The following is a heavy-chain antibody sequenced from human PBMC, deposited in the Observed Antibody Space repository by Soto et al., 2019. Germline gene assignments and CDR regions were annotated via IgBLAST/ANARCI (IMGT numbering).Heavy chain of an antibody. CDR1: GGSISSSSYY. CDR3: ASVPESTFFSYYGMDV. D-gene: IGHD3-3*01. V-gene: IGHV4-39*01. Sequence: PSETLSLTCTVSGGSISSSSYYWGWIRQPPGKGLEWIASIYYSGSTYYNPSLKSRVTISVDTSKNQFSLKLSSVTAADTAVYYCASVPESTFFSYYGMDVWGQGTTVT. CDR2: IYYSGST. J-gene: IGHJ6*02.